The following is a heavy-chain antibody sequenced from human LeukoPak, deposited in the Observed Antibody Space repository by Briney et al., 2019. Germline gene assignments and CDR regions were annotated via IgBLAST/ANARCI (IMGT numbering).Heavy chain of an antibody. J-gene: IGHJ3*02. CDR2: ITGSGSTI. Sequence: GGSLRLSCAASGFTFSDYYMSWIRQAPGKGLEWVSYITGSGSTIYYADSVKGRFTISRDNAKNSLYLQMNSLRAEDTAVYYCASEIVVTSAFDIWGQGTMVTVSS. CDR3: ASEIVVTSAFDI. V-gene: IGHV3-11*04. CDR1: GFTFSDYY. D-gene: IGHD3-22*01.